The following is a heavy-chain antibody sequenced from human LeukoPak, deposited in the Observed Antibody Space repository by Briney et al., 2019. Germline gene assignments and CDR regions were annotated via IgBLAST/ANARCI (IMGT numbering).Heavy chain of an antibody. CDR3: AKDWGGVVRRFDP. D-gene: IGHD2-8*02. V-gene: IGHV3-23*01. CDR2: ISGSGSNT. J-gene: IGHJ5*02. CDR1: GFTFASYA. Sequence: PGGSLRLSCAASGFTFASYAMSWFRQAPGKGLEWVSAISGSGSNTFYADAVKGRFTISRDNSKNTPLLQMNSLRAEDTALYYCAKDWGGVVRRFDPWGQGTLVAVSS.